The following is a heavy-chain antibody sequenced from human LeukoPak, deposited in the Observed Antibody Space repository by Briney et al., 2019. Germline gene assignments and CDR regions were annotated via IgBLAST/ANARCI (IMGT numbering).Heavy chain of an antibody. D-gene: IGHD6-19*01. CDR2: IIPIFGTA. J-gene: IGHJ3*02. CDR3: AREVAVAGDAFDI. CDR1: GGTFSSYA. V-gene: IGHV1-69*06. Sequence: SVTVSCKASGGTFSSYAISWVRQAPGQGLEWMGGIIPIFGTANYAQKFQGRVTITADKSTSTAYMELSSLRSEGTAVYYCAREVAVAGDAFDIWGQGTMVTVSS.